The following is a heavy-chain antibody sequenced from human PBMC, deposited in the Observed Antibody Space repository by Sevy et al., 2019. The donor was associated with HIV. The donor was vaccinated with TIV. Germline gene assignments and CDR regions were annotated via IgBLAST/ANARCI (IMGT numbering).Heavy chain of an antibody. CDR3: ARDSGTYTYYFDY. J-gene: IGHJ4*02. CDR2: INHSGTT. V-gene: IGHV4-34*01. Sequence: SETLSLTCAAYSVSFRRYYWNWIRQSPEKGLEWIGEINHSGTTNYNPYLKSRVTISVDPSRNQFSMKLNSVIAADTAVYYCARDSGTYTYYFDYWGQGTPVTVSS. CDR1: SVSFRRYY. D-gene: IGHD1-26*01.